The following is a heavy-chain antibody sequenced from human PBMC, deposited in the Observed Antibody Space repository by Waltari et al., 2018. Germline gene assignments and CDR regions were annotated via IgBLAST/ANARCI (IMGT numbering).Heavy chain of an antibody. V-gene: IGHV4-39*07. CDR2: IYYSGST. CDR1: GGSISSSSYY. D-gene: IGHD6-13*01. Sequence: QLQLQESGPGLVKPSETLSLTCTVSGGSISSSSYYWGWIRQPPGKGLEWIGSIYYSGSTYYNPSLKSRVTMSVDTSKNQFSLKLSSVTAADTAVYYCAREAAGLTLYYFDYWGQGTLVTVSS. J-gene: IGHJ4*02. CDR3: AREAAGLTLYYFDY.